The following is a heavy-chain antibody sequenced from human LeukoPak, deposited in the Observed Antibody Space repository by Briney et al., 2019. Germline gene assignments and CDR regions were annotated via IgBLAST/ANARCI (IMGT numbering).Heavy chain of an antibody. J-gene: IGHJ4*01. Sequence: GGSLRLSYAASGFTFSSYAMSWVRQATGKGLESVSGIRGSGDITYYADSVKGRLTISRDNFKNTLYLQMNSLRAEDTAVYYCAKTRIVCTSVSCPGGGFDYWGHGTLVTVSS. CDR3: AKTRIVCTSVSCPGGGFDY. V-gene: IGHV3-23*01. CDR1: GFTFSSYA. CDR2: IRGSGDIT. D-gene: IGHD2-2*01.